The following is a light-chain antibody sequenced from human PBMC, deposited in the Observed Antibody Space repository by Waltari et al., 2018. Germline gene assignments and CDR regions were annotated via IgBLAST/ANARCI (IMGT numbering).Light chain of an antibody. CDR2: YDA. CDR1: NIEKKS. V-gene: IGLV3-21*01. CDR3: QVWDSDAGQPL. J-gene: IGLJ2*01. Sequence: SYFVTQSPSVSVTPGQTASVSCGGYNIEKKSGHWYQQKPGQAPMLVIPYDADRPPGIPRGFSGSNSGNAAILPISRVEAGDEADYYCQVWDSDAGQPLFGGGTKLTV.